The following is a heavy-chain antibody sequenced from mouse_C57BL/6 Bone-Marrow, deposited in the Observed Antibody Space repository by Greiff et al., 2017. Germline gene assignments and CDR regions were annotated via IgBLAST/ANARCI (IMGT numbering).Heavy chain of an antibody. CDR3: AREGRGYYFDY. CDR1: GFTFSDYY. CDR2: ISNGGGST. J-gene: IGHJ2*01. Sequence: VKLVESGGGLVQPGGSLKLSCAASGFTFSDYYMYWVRQTPEKRLEWVAYISNGGGSTYYPDTVKGRVTISRDNAKNTLYLQMSRLKSEDTAMYYCAREGRGYYFDYWGQGTTLTVSS. V-gene: IGHV5-12*01.